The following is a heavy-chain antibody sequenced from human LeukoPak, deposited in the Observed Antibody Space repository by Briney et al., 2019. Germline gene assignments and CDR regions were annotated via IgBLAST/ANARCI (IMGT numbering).Heavy chain of an antibody. V-gene: IGHV3-49*04. Sequence: QSGGSLRLSCTASGFTFGDSAMSWVRQAPGKGLEWVGFIRSKAYGGTTEYAASVKGRFTISRDDSKSIAYLQMNSLKTEDTAVYYCTRGPVLRYFDWSDYWGQGTLVTVSS. J-gene: IGHJ4*02. CDR3: TRGPVLRYFDWSDY. CDR2: IRSKAYGGTT. CDR1: GFTFGDSA. D-gene: IGHD3-9*01.